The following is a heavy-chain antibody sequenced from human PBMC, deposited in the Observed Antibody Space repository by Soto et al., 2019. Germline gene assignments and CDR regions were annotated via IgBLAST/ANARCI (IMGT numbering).Heavy chain of an antibody. J-gene: IGHJ4*02. V-gene: IGHV4-4*02. CDR3: VRERNWYENNGYIFFDR. Sequence: SETLSLTCTVFGDAIADYTWWTWVRQPPGKGLDWLGEIYHTGSTKYNPSLWSRVTMSVDETENQYHLKLTSVTAADTAVYYCVRERNWYENNGYIFFDRWGQGISVTVSS. CDR2: IYHTGST. CDR1: GDAIADYTW. D-gene: IGHD5-12*01.